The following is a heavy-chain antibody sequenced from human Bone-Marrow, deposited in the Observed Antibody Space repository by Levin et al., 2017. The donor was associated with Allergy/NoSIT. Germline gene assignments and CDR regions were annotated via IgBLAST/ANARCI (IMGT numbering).Heavy chain of an antibody. CDR3: ASGFTSGLDAFDL. Sequence: GASVKVSCKGSGYKFSNYWIGWVRQMSGKGLEWMGIVYPGDSDTKYSPSFQGQVTISADTSISTAYLQWSSLKASDTAMYYCASGFTSGLDAFDLWGQGTLVTVSS. CDR1: GYKFSNYW. D-gene: IGHD6-19*01. J-gene: IGHJ3*01. V-gene: IGHV5-51*03. CDR2: VYPGDSDT.